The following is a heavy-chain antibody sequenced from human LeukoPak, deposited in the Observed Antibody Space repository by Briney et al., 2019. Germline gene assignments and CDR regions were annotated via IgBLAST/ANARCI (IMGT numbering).Heavy chain of an antibody. V-gene: IGHV3-64D*09. CDR2: ISSNGGST. J-gene: IGHJ5*02. D-gene: IGHD3-10*01. CDR3: VGVRWFGGADWFDP. CDR1: GFTLSRCA. Sequence: PGGSLRLSCSASGFTLSRCAMHWVRQAPGKGLEYVSAISSNGGSTYYADSVKGRFTISRDNSKNTVYLQMSSLRAEDTAVYFCVGVRWFGGADWFDPLGRGTLVTVSS.